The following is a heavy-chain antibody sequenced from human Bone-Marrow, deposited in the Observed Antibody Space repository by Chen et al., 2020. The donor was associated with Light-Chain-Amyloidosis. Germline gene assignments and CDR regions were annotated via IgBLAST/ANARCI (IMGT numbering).Heavy chain of an antibody. CDR2: IKQDGSKN. CDR1: EFTFTNFW. V-gene: IGHV3-7*01. D-gene: IGHD2-8*02. Sequence: EVQLVESGGGLVQPGGSLRLSCTASEFTFTNFWMIWVRQATGKGLEWGANIKQDGSKNYYVGSVKGRFTISRDNAKNSLYLQMNSLRAEDTAVYYCARDRGWWTFDIWGQGTMVTVSS. J-gene: IGHJ3*02. CDR3: ARDRGWWTFDI.